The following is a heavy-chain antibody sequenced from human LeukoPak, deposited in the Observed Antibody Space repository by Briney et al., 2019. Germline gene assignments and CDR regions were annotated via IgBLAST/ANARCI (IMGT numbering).Heavy chain of an antibody. Sequence: GGSLRLSCAASGFTFSNYYMHWVRQTPGKGLVWVSRINSDGGATTYADSVKGRFTISRDNSKNTLYLQMNSLRAEDTAVYYCARDQADYDFWSAHPYYFDYWGQGTLVTVSS. CDR2: INSDGGAT. V-gene: IGHV3-74*01. D-gene: IGHD3-3*01. CDR3: ARDQADYDFWSAHPYYFDY. CDR1: GFTFSNYY. J-gene: IGHJ4*02.